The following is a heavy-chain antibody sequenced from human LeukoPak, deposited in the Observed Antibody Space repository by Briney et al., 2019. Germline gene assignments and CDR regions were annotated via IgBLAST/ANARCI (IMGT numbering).Heavy chain of an antibody. CDR2: ISWDGGST. CDR1: GFTFDDYT. Sequence: GGSLRLSCAASGFTFDDYTMHWVRQAPGKGLEWVSLISWDGGSTYYADSVKGRFTISRDNSKNSLSLQMNSLRTEDTALYYCAKDSVGATTSRYYYYMDVWGKGTTVTVSS. CDR3: AKDSVGATTSRYYYYMDV. J-gene: IGHJ6*03. V-gene: IGHV3-43*01. D-gene: IGHD1-26*01.